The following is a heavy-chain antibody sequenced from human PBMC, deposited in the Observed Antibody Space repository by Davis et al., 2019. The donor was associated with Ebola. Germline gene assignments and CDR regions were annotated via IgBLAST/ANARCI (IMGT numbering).Heavy chain of an antibody. D-gene: IGHD6-13*01. CDR3: ASRPSSSWRNDAFDI. CDR2: IIPIFGTA. J-gene: IGHJ3*02. Sequence: SVKVSCKASGGTFSSYAISWVRQAPGQGLEWMGGIIPIFGTANYAQKFQGRVTITADESTSTAYMELSSLRSEDTAVYYYASRPSSSWRNDAFDIWGQGTMVTVSS. V-gene: IGHV1-69*13. CDR1: GGTFSSYA.